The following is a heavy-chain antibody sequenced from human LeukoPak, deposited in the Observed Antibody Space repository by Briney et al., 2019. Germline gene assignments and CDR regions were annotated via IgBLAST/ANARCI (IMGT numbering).Heavy chain of an antibody. CDR3: ARVDGGYCSGGSCYSNRFDP. Sequence: PSETLSLTCAVSGGSITTYYWSWIRQPPGKGLEWIAYMYYGGSPNYNPSLKSRVTMSVDTSKNQFSLKLSSVTAADTAVYYCARVDGGYCSGGSCYSNRFDPWGPGTLVTVSS. J-gene: IGHJ5*02. D-gene: IGHD2-15*01. CDR2: MYYGGSP. CDR1: GGSITTYY. V-gene: IGHV4-59*01.